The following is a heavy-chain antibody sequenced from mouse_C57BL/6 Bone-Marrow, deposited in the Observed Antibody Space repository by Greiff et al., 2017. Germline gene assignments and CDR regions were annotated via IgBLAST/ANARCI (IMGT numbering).Heavy chain of an antibody. CDR3: ARERLRPPVAY. D-gene: IGHD2-4*01. Sequence: QVQLKQSGAELARPGASVKLSCKASGYTFTSYGMSWVKQRTGQGLEWIGEIYPRSGNTYYNEKFKGKATLTADKSSSTAYMELRSLTSEDSAVYFCARERLRPPVAYWGQGTTLTVSS. CDR1: GYTFTSYG. V-gene: IGHV1-81*01. CDR2: IYPRSGNT. J-gene: IGHJ2*01.